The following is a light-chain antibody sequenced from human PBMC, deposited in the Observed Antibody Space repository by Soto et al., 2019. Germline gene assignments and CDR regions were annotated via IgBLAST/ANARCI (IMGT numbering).Light chain of an antibody. CDR3: QQYGSSHWT. CDR2: GAS. J-gene: IGKJ1*01. V-gene: IGKV3-20*01. CDR1: QSVSSSY. Sequence: TQSPGTLSLSPGERATLSCRASQSVSSSYLAWYQQKPGQAPRLLIYGASSRATGIPDMFSGRGSGTDFTLTISRLEPEDFAVYYCQQYGSSHWTFGPGTKVDIK.